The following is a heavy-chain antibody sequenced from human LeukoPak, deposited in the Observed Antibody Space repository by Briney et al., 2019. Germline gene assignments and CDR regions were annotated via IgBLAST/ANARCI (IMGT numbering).Heavy chain of an antibody. J-gene: IGHJ6*02. CDR2: IWYDGSNK. Sequence: GGSLRLSCATSGFTFRSHAMHWVRQSPGKGLEWVAQIWYDGSNKYYADSVKGRFSVSRDNSKNTLYLQMNSLRAEDTAVYYCARIPRPALRFVGMDVWGQGTTVTVSS. CDR1: GFTFRSHA. V-gene: IGHV3-33*01. D-gene: IGHD3-3*01. CDR3: ARIPRPALRFVGMDV.